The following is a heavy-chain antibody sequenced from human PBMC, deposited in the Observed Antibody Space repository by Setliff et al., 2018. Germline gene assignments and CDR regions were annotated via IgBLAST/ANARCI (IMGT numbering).Heavy chain of an antibody. J-gene: IGHJ1*01. Sequence: HPGGSLRLSCAASGFTFSSYWMSWVRQAPGKGLEWVANIKQDGSEKYYVDSVKGRFTISRDNAKNSLYLQMNSLRAEDTAVYYCARDYYGDYAEYFQHWGQGTLVTVSS. CDR3: ARDYYGDYAEYFQH. V-gene: IGHV3-7*01. CDR1: GFTFSSYW. D-gene: IGHD4-17*01. CDR2: IKQDGSEK.